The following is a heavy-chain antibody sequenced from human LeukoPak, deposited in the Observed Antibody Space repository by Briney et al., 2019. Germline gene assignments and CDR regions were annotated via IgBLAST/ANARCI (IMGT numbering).Heavy chain of an antibody. CDR3: ARYHCSSTSCYYYYGMDV. CDR2: IWYDGSNK. CDR1: GFTFSSYG. J-gene: IGHJ6*02. V-gene: IGHV3-33*01. Sequence: GGSLRLSCAASGFTFSSYGMHWVRQAPGKGLEWVAVIWYDGSNKYYADSVKGRFTISRDNSKNTLYLQMNSLRAEDTAVYYCARYHCSSTSCYYYYGMDVWGQGTTVTVSS. D-gene: IGHD2-2*01.